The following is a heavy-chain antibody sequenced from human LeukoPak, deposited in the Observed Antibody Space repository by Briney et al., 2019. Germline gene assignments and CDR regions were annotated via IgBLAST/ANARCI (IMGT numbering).Heavy chain of an antibody. CDR3: ARGAPLDYCMDV. J-gene: IGHJ6*03. V-gene: IGHV1-46*01. CDR1: GYSFISYY. Sequence: ASVKVSCKPPGYSFISYYMHWVRPAPGQGLEWMGLINPSGGATTYAQKGQGRVTMTTDMSTSTVYMELSSLRFEDTAVYYCARGAPLDYCMDVWGEGTTVTVSS. CDR2: INPSGGAT.